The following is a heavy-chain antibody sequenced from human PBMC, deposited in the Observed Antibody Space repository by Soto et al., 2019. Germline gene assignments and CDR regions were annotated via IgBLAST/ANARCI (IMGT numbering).Heavy chain of an antibody. D-gene: IGHD6-19*01. Sequence: ASVKVSCKASGYMFTKSAMHWVRQAPGQRLEWMGWISGDSGNTKYSPKLQDRVTITRDTSASTAYMELSSLRSEDTALYYCARDAVAAGNINFDYWGQGTLVTVFS. V-gene: IGHV1-3*01. CDR3: ARDAVAAGNINFDY. CDR1: GYMFTKSA. J-gene: IGHJ4*01. CDR2: ISGDSGNT.